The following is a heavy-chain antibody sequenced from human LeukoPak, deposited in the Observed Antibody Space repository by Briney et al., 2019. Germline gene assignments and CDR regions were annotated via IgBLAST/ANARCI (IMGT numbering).Heavy chain of an antibody. Sequence: GGSLRLSCAASGFTFSDYYMSWIRQAPGKGLQRVSFISSSGTTIYYADSVKGRFTISRDNAKNSLFLQINSLRVEDTAMFYCARVHTGLGGGFDMWGHGTMVTVSS. D-gene: IGHD3-16*01. V-gene: IGHV3-11*01. CDR1: GFTFSDYY. CDR3: ARVHTGLGGGFDM. CDR2: ISSSGTTI. J-gene: IGHJ3*02.